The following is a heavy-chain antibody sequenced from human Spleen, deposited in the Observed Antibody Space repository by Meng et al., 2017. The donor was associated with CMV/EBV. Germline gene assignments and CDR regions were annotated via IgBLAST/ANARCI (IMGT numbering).Heavy chain of an antibody. J-gene: IGHJ4*02. CDR1: GASISGGGYY. V-gene: IGHV4-31*02. Sequence: VSGASISGGGYYWSWIRRFPGKGLGWIGYIHYSGSTSYNPSLKSRVIISSDTSKNQFSLRLTSVTAADTAVYYCARDVSLAAYFDYWGQGTLVTVSS. CDR2: IHYSGST. CDR3: ARDVSLAAYFDY. D-gene: IGHD3-16*02.